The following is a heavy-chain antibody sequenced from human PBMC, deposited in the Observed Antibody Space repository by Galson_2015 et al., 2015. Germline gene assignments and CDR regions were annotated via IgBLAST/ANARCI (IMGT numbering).Heavy chain of an antibody. J-gene: IGHJ4*02. CDR3: ARQGRSIAVAGNPVDY. CDR1: GYSFTSYW. V-gene: IGHV5-10-1*01. CDR2: IDPSDSYT. D-gene: IGHD6-19*01. Sequence: QSGAEVKKPGESLRISCKGSGYSFTSYWISWVRQMPGKGLEWMGRIDPSDSYTNYSPSFQGHVTISADKSISTAYLQWSSLKASDTAMYYCARQGRSIAVAGNPVDYWGQGTLVTVSS.